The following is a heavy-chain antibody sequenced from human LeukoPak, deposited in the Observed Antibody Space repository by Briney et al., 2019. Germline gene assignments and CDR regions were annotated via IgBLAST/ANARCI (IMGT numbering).Heavy chain of an antibody. CDR3: TRRHTTTVGRYFDY. Sequence: SLRLSCTASGFTFGDYAMSWVRQAPGKGLEWVGFIRSKAYGGTTEYAASVKGRFTISRDDSKSIAYLQMNSLKTEDTAVYYCTRRHTTTVGRYFDYWGQGTLVTVSS. D-gene: IGHD4-11*01. CDR1: GFTFGDYA. CDR2: IRSKAYGGTT. V-gene: IGHV3-49*04. J-gene: IGHJ4*02.